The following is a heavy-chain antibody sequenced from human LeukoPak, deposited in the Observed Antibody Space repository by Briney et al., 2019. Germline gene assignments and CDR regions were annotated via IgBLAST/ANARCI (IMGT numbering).Heavy chain of an antibody. J-gene: IGHJ5*02. V-gene: IGHV4-39*01. CDR2: IYYSGST. Sequence: SETLSLTCTVSGGSISSSSYYWGWIRQPPGKGLEWIGSIYYSGSTYYNPPLKSRVTISVDTSKNQFSLKLSSVTAADTAVYYCARVVIVVVPAARTNNWFDPWGQGTLVTVSS. D-gene: IGHD2-2*01. CDR1: GGSISSSSYY. CDR3: ARVVIVVVPAARTNNWFDP.